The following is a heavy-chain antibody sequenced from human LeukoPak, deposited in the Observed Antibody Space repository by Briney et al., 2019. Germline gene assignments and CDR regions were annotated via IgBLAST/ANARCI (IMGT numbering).Heavy chain of an antibody. Sequence: TLSLTCTVSGGSISSAGYDWSWIRQHSGKGLEWIGNIYYSGTTYYNPSLKSRVTISVDTSKNQFSLNLNSVTAAGTAVYYCARSGGGYNFDYWGQGTLVSVSS. V-gene: IGHV4-31*03. CDR3: ARSGGGYNFDY. CDR1: GGSISSAGYD. D-gene: IGHD5-24*01. CDR2: IYYSGTT. J-gene: IGHJ4*02.